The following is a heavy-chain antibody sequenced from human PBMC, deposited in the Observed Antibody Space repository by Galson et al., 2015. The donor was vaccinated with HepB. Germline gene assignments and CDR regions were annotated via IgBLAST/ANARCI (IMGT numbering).Heavy chain of an antibody. V-gene: IGHV3-64D*06. J-gene: IGHJ6*02. Sequence: SLRLSCAASGFTFSSYAMHWVRQAPGKGLEYVSAISSNGGSTYYADSVKGRFTISRDNSKNTLYLQMSSLRAEDTAVYYCVKALEVPSYYYYYGMDVWGQGTTVTVSS. CDR3: VKALEVPSYYYYYGMDV. CDR2: ISSNGGST. CDR1: GFTFSSYA.